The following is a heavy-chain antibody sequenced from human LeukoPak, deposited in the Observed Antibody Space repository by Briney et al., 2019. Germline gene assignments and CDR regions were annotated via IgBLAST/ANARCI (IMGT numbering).Heavy chain of an antibody. V-gene: IGHV4-39*07. Sequence: PSETLSLTCSVSGGSISLSYYYWGWIRQPPGKALEWIGSVYYSGTTSYNPSLKSRVTISVDTSKNQFSLNLSSVTAADTAVYYCAREGDKYANWFDTWGQGTLVTVSS. J-gene: IGHJ5*02. D-gene: IGHD2-8*01. CDR2: VYYSGTT. CDR3: AREGDKYANWFDT. CDR1: GGSISLSYYY.